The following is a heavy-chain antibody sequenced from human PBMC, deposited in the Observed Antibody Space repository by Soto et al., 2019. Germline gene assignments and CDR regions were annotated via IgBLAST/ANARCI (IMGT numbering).Heavy chain of an antibody. CDR2: IDPSDSQT. V-gene: IGHV5-10-1*01. J-gene: IGHJ3*02. Sequence: PGESLKIPCKGSGYSFAGYWITWVRQKPGKGLEWMGRIDPSDSQTYYSPSFRGHVTISATKSITTVFLQWSSLRASDTAIYYCARPASGGSRDAFDIWGQGTMVTVSS. D-gene: IGHD2-15*01. CDR3: ARPASGGSRDAFDI. CDR1: GYSFAGYW.